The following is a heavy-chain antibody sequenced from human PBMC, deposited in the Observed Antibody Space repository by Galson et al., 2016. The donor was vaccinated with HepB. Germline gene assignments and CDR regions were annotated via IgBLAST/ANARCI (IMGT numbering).Heavy chain of an antibody. Sequence: SETLSLTCGVYGGSFSGYYWSWIRQPPGKGLEWIGEVDHSGDTYYNPSLESRVTISEETSKRQFSLNPSSVTAADTAVYYCARLRSYENSEPGSFDIWGQGTLVTVSS. CDR2: VDHSGDT. CDR3: ARLRSYENSEPGSFDI. V-gene: IGHV4-34*01. CDR1: GGSFSGYY. J-gene: IGHJ3*02. D-gene: IGHD3-22*01.